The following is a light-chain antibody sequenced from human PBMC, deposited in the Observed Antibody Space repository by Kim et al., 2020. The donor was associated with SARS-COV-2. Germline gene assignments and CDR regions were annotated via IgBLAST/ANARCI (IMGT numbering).Light chain of an antibody. CDR2: AAS. CDR3: QQSYSTPRGPFT. J-gene: IGKJ3*01. CDR1: QSISSY. V-gene: IGKV1-39*01. Sequence: DIQMTQSPSSLSASVGERVTITCRASQSISSYLNWYQQKPGKAPKLLIYAASSLQSGVPSRFSGSGSGTDFTLTISSLQPEDFATYYCQQSYSTPRGPFTFGPGTKVDIK.